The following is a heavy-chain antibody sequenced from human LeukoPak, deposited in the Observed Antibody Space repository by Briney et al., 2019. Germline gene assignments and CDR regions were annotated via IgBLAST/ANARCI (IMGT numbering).Heavy chain of an antibody. CDR1: GYTFTDCY. CDR2: INPNDGDT. V-gene: IGHV1-2*02. Sequence: ASVKVSSKASGYTFTDCYMHWVGQAPGQGFEWMGWINPNDGDTNYAQKFQGRVTMTRDTSISTAHMEVSRLRSDDTAVYYCARANFLYCSSSTCLFDYWGQGTLVTVSS. CDR3: ARANFLYCSSSTCLFDY. D-gene: IGHD2-2*01. J-gene: IGHJ4*02.